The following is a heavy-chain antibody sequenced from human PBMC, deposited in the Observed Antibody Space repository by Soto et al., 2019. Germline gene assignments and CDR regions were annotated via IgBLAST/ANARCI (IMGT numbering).Heavy chain of an antibody. D-gene: IGHD3-22*01. CDR2: ISTYNGNT. CDR1: GYTFIRYS. Sequence: GASVKVSCKASGYTFIRYSINWVRQAPGQGLEWMGWISTYNGNTNYEQKFQGRVTMTTDTSTSTAYMELRSLRSDDTAVYYCARERALYYYDPSGYHYDACDIWG. CDR3: ARERALYYYDPSGYHYDACDI. J-gene: IGHJ3*02. V-gene: IGHV1-18*01.